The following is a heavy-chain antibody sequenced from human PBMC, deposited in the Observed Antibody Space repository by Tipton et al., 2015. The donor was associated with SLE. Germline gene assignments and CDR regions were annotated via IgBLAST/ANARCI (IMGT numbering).Heavy chain of an antibody. Sequence: QSEPEVKKPGASVKVSCKASGYTFTNYGISWVRQAPGQGLEWMGWISAYNGNTNYAQKLQGRVTMTTDTSTSTAYMELRSLRSDDTAVYYCARVDVVVVAAIPHYYGMDVWGQGTTVTVSS. CDR2: ISAYNGNT. D-gene: IGHD2-15*01. CDR3: ARVDVVVVAAIPHYYGMDV. V-gene: IGHV1-18*01. J-gene: IGHJ6*02. CDR1: GYTFTNYG.